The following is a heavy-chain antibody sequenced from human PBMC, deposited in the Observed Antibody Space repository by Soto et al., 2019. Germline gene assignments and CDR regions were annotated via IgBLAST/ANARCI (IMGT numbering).Heavy chain of an antibody. D-gene: IGHD4-17*01. V-gene: IGHV4-59*01. CDR1: GGSISSYY. Sequence: SSETLSLTCTVSGGSISSYYWSWIRQPPGKGLEWIGYIYYSGSTNYNPSLKSRVTISVDTSKNQFSLKLSSVTAADTAVYYCARAPYGDYVRLDYWGQGTLVTVSS. CDR3: ARAPYGDYVRLDY. CDR2: IYYSGST. J-gene: IGHJ4*02.